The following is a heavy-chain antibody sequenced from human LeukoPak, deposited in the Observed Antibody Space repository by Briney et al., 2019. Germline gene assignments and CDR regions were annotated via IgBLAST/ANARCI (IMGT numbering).Heavy chain of an antibody. CDR3: ARGRSSWPFDY. CDR1: GGSFSGYY. V-gene: IGHV4-34*01. CDR2: INHSEST. Sequence: PSETLSLTCAVYGGSFSGYYWSWIRQPPGKGLEWIGEINHSESTNYNPSLKSRVTISADTSKNQFSLKLSSVTAADTAVYYCARGRSSWPFDYWGQGTLVTVSS. J-gene: IGHJ4*02. D-gene: IGHD6-13*01.